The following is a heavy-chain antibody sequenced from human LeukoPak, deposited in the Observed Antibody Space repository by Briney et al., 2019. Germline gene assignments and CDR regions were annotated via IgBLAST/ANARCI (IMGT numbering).Heavy chain of an antibody. D-gene: IGHD3-22*01. Sequence: PGGSLRLSCAASGFTFRSYGMHWVRQAPGKGLEWVAFIRWDGIIKYYADSVKGQFTISRDTSKNTLYLQMNSLRAEDTAVYYCARSKSYDSSGYYFDYWGQGTLVTVSS. CDR1: GFTFRSYG. CDR2: IRWDGIIK. J-gene: IGHJ4*02. CDR3: ARSKSYDSSGYYFDY. V-gene: IGHV3-30*02.